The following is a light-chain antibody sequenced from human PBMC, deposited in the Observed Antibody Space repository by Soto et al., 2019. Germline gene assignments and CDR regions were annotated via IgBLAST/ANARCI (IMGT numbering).Light chain of an antibody. J-gene: IGLJ1*01. CDR3: SSYTSSSTQV. CDR2: DVS. CDR1: SSDVGGYNY. Sequence: QSVLTQPASVSGSPGQSITISCTGTSSDVGGYNYVSWYQQHPGKAAKLMIYDVSNRPSGVSNRFSGSKSGNTASLTISGLQAEDEADYYCSSYTSSSTQVFGTGTKLTVL. V-gene: IGLV2-14*01.